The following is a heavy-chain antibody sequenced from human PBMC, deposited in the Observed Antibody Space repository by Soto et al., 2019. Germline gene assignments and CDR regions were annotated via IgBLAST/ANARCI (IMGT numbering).Heavy chain of an antibody. Sequence: GGSLRLSCAASGFTFSNAWMSWVRQAPGKGLEWVGRIKSKTDGGTTDYAAPVKGRFTISRDDSKNTLYLQMNSLKTEDTAVYYCTTVPELGDWFYYYFDDWGKGTLVTVSS. CDR1: GFTFSNAW. CDR2: IKSKTDGGTT. V-gene: IGHV3-15*01. CDR3: TTVPELGDWFYYYFDD. D-gene: IGHD3-9*01. J-gene: IGHJ4*02.